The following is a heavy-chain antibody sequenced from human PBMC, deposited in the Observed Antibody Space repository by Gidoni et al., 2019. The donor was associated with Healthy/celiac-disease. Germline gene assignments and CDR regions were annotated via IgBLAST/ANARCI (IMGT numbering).Heavy chain of an antibody. CDR1: GFTVSSHS. J-gene: IGHJ6*02. CDR3: ARDQVTYCSGGSCYIGYYYGMDV. CDR2: IYSGGST. V-gene: IGHV3-53*02. Sequence: EVQLVETGGGLIQPGGSLRLSCAASGFTVSSHSMSWVRQAPGKGLEWVSVIYSGGSTYYADSVKGRFTISRDNSKNTLYLQMNSLRAEDTAVYYCARDQVTYCSGGSCYIGYYYGMDVWGQGTTVTVSS. D-gene: IGHD2-15*01.